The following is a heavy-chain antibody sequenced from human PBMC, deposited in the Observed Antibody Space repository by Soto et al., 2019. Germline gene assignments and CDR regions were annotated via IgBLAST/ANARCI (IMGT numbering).Heavy chain of an antibody. Sequence: PGGSLRLSCAASGCTFTSYTMNWVRQAPGKGLEWVSSISSSSNYIYYADSVKGRFTISRDNAKNSLYLQINSLRAEDAAVYYCARELNYYDSSGYHSTEGAHWGQGTLVTVSS. CDR3: ARELNYYDSSGYHSTEGAH. J-gene: IGHJ4*02. CDR1: GCTFTSYT. CDR2: ISSSSNYI. V-gene: IGHV3-21*01. D-gene: IGHD3-22*01.